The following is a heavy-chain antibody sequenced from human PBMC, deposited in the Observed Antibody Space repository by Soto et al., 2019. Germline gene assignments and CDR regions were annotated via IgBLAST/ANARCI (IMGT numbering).Heavy chain of an antibody. CDR1: GGSISSGGYY. D-gene: IGHD3-22*01. CDR3: AGDPVMSSGYWLVYYYYGMDV. V-gene: IGHV4-31*03. J-gene: IGHJ6*02. CDR2: IYYSGST. Sequence: SETLSLTCTVSGGSISSGGYYWSWIRQHPGKGLEWIGYIYYSGSTYYNPSLKSRVTISVDTSKNQFSLKLSSVTAADTAVYYCAGDPVMSSGYWLVYYYYGMDVWGQGTTVTVSS.